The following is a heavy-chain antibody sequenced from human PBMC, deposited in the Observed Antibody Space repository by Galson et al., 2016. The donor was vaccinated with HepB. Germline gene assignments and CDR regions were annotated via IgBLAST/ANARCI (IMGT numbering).Heavy chain of an antibody. D-gene: IGHD3-16*01. J-gene: IGHJ5*02. Sequence: SETLSLTCAVSGGSINSYNWWSWVRQTPGKGLEWIGSIYYSGITYYNPSLKSRVTIYVDTSKNQFSLKLKSVTAADTALFYWARSGDLGRSWFDPWGQGTLVTVSS. CDR2: IYYSGIT. CDR3: ARSGDLGRSWFDP. V-gene: IGHV4-39*01. CDR1: GGSINSYNW.